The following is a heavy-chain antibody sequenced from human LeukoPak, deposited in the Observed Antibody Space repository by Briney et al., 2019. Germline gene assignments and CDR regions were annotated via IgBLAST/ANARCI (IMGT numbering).Heavy chain of an antibody. D-gene: IGHD2-21*02. V-gene: IGHV4-59*01. CDR3: ARDFGYCGGDCYPPGNFDL. CDR1: GGSISSYY. CDR2: IYYSGST. J-gene: IGHJ2*01. Sequence: SETLSLTCTVSGGSISSYYWSWIRQPPGTGLEWIGYIYYSGSTNYNPSLKSRVTISVDTSKNQFSLKLSSVTAADTAVYYCARDFGYCGGDCYPPGNFDLWGRGTLVTVSS.